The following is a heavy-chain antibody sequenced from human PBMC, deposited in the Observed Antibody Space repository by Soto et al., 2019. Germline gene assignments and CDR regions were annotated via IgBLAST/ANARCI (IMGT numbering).Heavy chain of an antibody. Sequence: QLPLQESGSGLVKPSQTLSLTCAVSGGSISSGGYSWSWIRQPPGKGLEWIGYIYHSGSTYYNPSLKSRVTISVDRSKNQFSLKLSSVTAADTAVYYCARDRDCSGGSCYPGEFDPWGQGTLVTVSS. D-gene: IGHD2-15*01. CDR1: GGSISSGGYS. V-gene: IGHV4-30-2*01. CDR2: IYHSGST. J-gene: IGHJ5*02. CDR3: ARDRDCSGGSCYPGEFDP.